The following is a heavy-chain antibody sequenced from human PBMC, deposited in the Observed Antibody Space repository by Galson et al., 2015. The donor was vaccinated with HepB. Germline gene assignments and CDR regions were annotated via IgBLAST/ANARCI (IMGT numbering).Heavy chain of an antibody. V-gene: IGHV3-64D*06. J-gene: IGHJ4*02. Sequence: SLRLSCAASGFTFSSYAMHWVRQAPGKGLEYVSAISSNGGSTYYADSVKGRFTISRDNSKNTLYLQMSSLRAEDTAVYYCVKGRGLLWFGETRYYFDYWGQGTLVTVSS. D-gene: IGHD3-10*01. CDR2: ISSNGGST. CDR3: VKGRGLLWFGETRYYFDY. CDR1: GFTFSSYA.